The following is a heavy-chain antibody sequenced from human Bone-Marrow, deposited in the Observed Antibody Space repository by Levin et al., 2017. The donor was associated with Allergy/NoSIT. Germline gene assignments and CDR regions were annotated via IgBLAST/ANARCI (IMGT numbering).Heavy chain of an antibody. J-gene: IGHJ4*02. CDR2: IYYSGST. Sequence: SSETLSLTCNVSGGSISSYYWSWIRQPPGKGLEWIGHIYYSGSTNYNPSLKSRVTISIDTPKNQFSLKLSSVTAADTAVYYCARNFFDGSAHDYWGQGTLVTVSS. D-gene: IGHD5-24*01. V-gene: IGHV4-59*01. CDR3: ARNFFDGSAHDY. CDR1: GGSISSYY.